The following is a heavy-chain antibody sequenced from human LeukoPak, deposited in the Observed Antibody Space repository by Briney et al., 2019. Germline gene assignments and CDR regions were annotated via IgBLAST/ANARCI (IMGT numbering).Heavy chain of an antibody. D-gene: IGHD3-9*01. Sequence: PSETLSLTCTVSGGSITSNSHHWDWIRQAPGKGLEWIGDIYYSGTTSYNPSLQSCVSISVDTSKNQFSLRLSSVTAADTAVYYCARRGDILTDYAFDYWGQGTLVTVSS. CDR1: GGSITSNSHH. CDR2: IYYSGTT. V-gene: IGHV4-39*01. J-gene: IGHJ4*02. CDR3: ARRGDILTDYAFDY.